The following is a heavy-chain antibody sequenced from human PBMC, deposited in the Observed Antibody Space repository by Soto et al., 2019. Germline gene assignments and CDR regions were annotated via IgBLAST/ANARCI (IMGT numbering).Heavy chain of an antibody. CDR2: MNPNSGNT. D-gene: IGHD3-3*01. Sequence: ASVKVSCKASGYTFTSYDINWVRQATGQGLEWMGWMNPNSGNTGYAQKFQGRVTMTRNTSISTAYMELSSLRSEDTAVYYCARGYDFWSGSSGESKEYYYYYYMDVWGKGTTVTVSS. CDR1: GYTFTSYD. CDR3: ARGYDFWSGSSGESKEYYYYYYMDV. J-gene: IGHJ6*03. V-gene: IGHV1-8*01.